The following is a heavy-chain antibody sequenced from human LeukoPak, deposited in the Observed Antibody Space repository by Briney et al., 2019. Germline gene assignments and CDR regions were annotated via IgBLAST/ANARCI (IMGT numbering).Heavy chain of an antibody. Sequence: PGGSLRLSCVGSGFGFSTCDMGWVRQTPGKGLEWVSAISTTGGYTEDADSVKGRFTISRDNSQNTLFLQMHSLRAEDTAVYYCAKKPATIKFPFDIWGQGTLVTVSP. J-gene: IGHJ4*02. CDR3: AKKPATIKFPFDI. CDR1: GFGFSTCD. CDR2: ISTTGGYT. D-gene: IGHD5-24*01. V-gene: IGHV3-23*01.